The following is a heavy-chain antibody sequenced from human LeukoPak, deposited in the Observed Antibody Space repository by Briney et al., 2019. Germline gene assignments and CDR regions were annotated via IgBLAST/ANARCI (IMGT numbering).Heavy chain of an antibody. CDR3: ARPSGELSPWGAFDI. CDR1: GYSFTSYW. Sequence: GESLKISCKGSGYSFTSYWIGWVRQMPGKGLEWKGIIYPGDSDTRYSPSFQGQVTISADKSISTAYLQWSSLKASDTAMYYCARPSGELSPWGAFDIWGQGTMVTVSS. D-gene: IGHD3-16*02. J-gene: IGHJ3*02. CDR2: IYPGDSDT. V-gene: IGHV5-51*01.